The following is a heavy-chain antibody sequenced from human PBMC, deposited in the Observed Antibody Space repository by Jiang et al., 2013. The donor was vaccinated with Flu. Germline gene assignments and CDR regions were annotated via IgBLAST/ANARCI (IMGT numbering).Heavy chain of an antibody. CDR1: YG. V-gene: IGHV3-30*02. CDR2: IWHDASNK. D-gene: IGHD3-22*01. CDR3: AKVAGYVYDSSGRGSSDY. J-gene: IGHJ4*02. Sequence: YGMHWVRQAPGKGLEWVAFIWHDASNKYYADFVQGRFTISRDNSKNTLYLQMNSLRAEDTAVYFCAKVAGYVYDSSGRGSSDYWGQGTLVTVSS.